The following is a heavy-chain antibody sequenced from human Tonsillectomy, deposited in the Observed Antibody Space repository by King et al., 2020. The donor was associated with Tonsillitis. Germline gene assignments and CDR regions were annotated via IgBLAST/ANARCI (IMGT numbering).Heavy chain of an antibody. J-gene: IGHJ4*02. CDR1: GFTFSSYG. V-gene: IGHV3-23*04. CDR3: AKQVGDY. CDR2: IGSSGDNT. Sequence: VQLVESGGGLVQPGGSLRLSCAASGFTFSSYGMSWVRQAPGKGLEWVSGIGSSGDNTYYADSVKGRFTISRDNSKNTLYLQMNSLRAEDTALYYYAKQVGDYWGQGTLVTVSS. D-gene: IGHD1-26*01.